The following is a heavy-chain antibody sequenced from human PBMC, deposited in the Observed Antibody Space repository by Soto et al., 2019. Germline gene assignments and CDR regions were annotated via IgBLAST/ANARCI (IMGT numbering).Heavy chain of an antibody. CDR1: GLIFSDYH. CDR2: IRRKANSYTT. CDR3: ARDRWDYGGSRSLDY. Sequence: EVQLVESGGGLVQPGGSLRLSCAASGLIFSDYHMDWVRQAPGKGLEWVGRIRRKANSYTTEYAASVKGRFTISRDDSKNSLYLQMNSLRDEDTAVYYCARDRWDYGGSRSLDYWGQGTLVTVSS. D-gene: IGHD3-16*01. J-gene: IGHJ4*02. V-gene: IGHV3-72*01.